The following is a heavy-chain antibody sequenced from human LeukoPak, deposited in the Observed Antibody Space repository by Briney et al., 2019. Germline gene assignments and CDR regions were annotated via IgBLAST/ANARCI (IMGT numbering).Heavy chain of an antibody. V-gene: IGHV4-34*01. CDR1: GGSFSGYY. Sequence: SETLSLTCAFYGGSFSGYYWSWIRQPPGKGLEWIGEINHSGSTNHNPSLKSRVTISVDTSKNQFSLKLSSVTAADTAVYYCARGSGARVFDYWGQGTLVTVSS. CDR3: ARGSGARVFDY. CDR2: INHSGST. J-gene: IGHJ4*02.